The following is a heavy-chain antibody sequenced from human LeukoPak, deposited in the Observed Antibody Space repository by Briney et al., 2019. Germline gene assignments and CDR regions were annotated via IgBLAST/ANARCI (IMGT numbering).Heavy chain of an antibody. CDR2: IKSKADGGTT. Sequence: PGGSLRLSCAASGFTFSNAWMSWVRQAPGKGLEWVGRIKSKADGGTTDYAAPVKGRFTISRDDSKNTLYLQMNSLKTEDTAVYYCTTDPNIVVVPAATPGGQGTLVTVSS. CDR1: GFTFSNAW. CDR3: TTDPNIVVVPAATP. J-gene: IGHJ4*02. D-gene: IGHD2-2*01. V-gene: IGHV3-15*01.